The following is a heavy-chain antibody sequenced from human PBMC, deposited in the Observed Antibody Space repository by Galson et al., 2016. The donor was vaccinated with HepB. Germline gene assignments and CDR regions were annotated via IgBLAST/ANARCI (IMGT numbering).Heavy chain of an antibody. CDR2: LSGSGDRI. CDR3: AKEGWFGELLYGHFDF. Sequence: SLRLSCAASGFTFSSFAMSCVRRVPGQGLVCVSALSGSGDRIRYAESVQGRFIISRDNSKNTLDVEMKSLRVEDTAVYYCAKEGWFGELLYGHFDFWGQGTLVTVSS. J-gene: IGHJ4*02. CDR1: GFTFSSFA. D-gene: IGHD3-10*01. V-gene: IGHV3-23*01.